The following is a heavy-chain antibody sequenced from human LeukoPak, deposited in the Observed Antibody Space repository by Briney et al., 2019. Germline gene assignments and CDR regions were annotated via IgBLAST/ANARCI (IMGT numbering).Heavy chain of an antibody. Sequence: SETLSLTCTVSGGSISSSSYYWGWLRQPPGQGLEWIACFYSSGSTYYNPSLLSRVTIYVDTSKNQFSLKVSSVTAADTAVYYCARGGSSWGLFDYWGQGSLVTVCS. V-gene: IGHV4-39*01. J-gene: IGHJ4*02. D-gene: IGHD6-13*01. CDR2: FYSSGST. CDR3: ARGGSSWGLFDY. CDR1: GGSISSSSYY.